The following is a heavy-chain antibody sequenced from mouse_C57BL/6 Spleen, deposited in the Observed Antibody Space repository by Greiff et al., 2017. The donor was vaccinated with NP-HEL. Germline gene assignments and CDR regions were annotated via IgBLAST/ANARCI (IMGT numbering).Heavy chain of an antibody. CDR2: ISYDGSN. Sequence: EESGPGLVKPSQSLSLTCSVTGYSITSGYYWNWIRQFPGNKLEWMGYISYDGSNNYNPSLKNRISITRDTSKNQFFLKLNSVTTEDTATYYCARVYYGSSYPWYFDVWGTGTTVTVSS. CDR3: ARVYYGSSYPWYFDV. D-gene: IGHD1-1*01. J-gene: IGHJ1*03. CDR1: GYSITSGYY. V-gene: IGHV3-6*01.